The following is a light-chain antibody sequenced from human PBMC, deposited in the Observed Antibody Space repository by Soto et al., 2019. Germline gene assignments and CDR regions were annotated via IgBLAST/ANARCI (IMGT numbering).Light chain of an antibody. CDR3: MQALETPLT. J-gene: IGKJ4*01. CDR1: QSLLHDNGFNF. CDR2: LGS. Sequence: DIVMTQSPLFLSVTHGEPASISCRSSQSLLHDNGFNFLNWYLQKPGQSPQLLISLGSSRASGVPDRFSGSASGRDFTLLISRVEAEDVGVFYCMQALETPLTFGGGTKVDI. V-gene: IGKV2-28*01.